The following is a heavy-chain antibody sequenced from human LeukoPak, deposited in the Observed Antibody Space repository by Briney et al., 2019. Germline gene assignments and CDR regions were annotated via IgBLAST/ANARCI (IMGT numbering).Heavy chain of an antibody. V-gene: IGHV3-7*01. CDR3: ARGRYSGTTYYFDY. CDR1: GFTFSTSW. D-gene: IGHD5-12*01. Sequence: WGSLRLSCAASGFTFSTSWMSWVRQVPGKGLEWVANIKKDGSETYYVDSVKGRFTISRDNAKNSLYLQMNSLRAEDTAMYYCARGRYSGTTYYFDYWGQGTLVTVSS. J-gene: IGHJ4*02. CDR2: IKKDGSET.